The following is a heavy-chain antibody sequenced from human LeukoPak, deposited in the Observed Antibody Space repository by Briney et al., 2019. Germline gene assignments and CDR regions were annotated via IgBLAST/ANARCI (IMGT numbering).Heavy chain of an antibody. CDR1: GFTFSSYS. CDR3: AGYYGDYVGAFDI. CDR2: ISSSTSTK. Sequence: GGSLRLSCAASGFTFSSYSMNWVRQAPGKGLEWISYISSSTSTKYYAASVKGRFTISRDNAKNSLSLQMNSLRAEDTAVYYCAGYYGDYVGAFDIWGQGTTVTVSS. V-gene: IGHV3-48*04. D-gene: IGHD4-17*01. J-gene: IGHJ3*02.